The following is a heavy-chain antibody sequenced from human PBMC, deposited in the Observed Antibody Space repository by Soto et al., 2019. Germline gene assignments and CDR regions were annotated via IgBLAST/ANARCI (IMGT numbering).Heavy chain of an antibody. CDR2: ISYDGSNK. CDR3: ARDTRREMATTFFDY. CDR1: GFTFSSYA. J-gene: IGHJ4*02. Sequence: GGSLRLSCAAFGFTFSSYAMHWVRQAPGKGLEWVAVISYDGSNKYYADSVKGRFTISRDNSKNTLYLQMNSLRAEDTAVYYCARDTRREMATTFFDYWGQGTLVTVSS. D-gene: IGHD5-12*01. V-gene: IGHV3-30-3*01.